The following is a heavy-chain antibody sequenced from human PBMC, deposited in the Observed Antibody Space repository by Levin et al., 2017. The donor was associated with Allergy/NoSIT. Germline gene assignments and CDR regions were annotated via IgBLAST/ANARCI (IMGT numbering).Heavy chain of an antibody. CDR3: ASGLYGSGSYWSGALVAYYYYGMDV. V-gene: IGHV4-34*01. D-gene: IGHD3-10*01. CDR1: GGSFSGYY. J-gene: IGHJ6*02. Sequence: PSETLSLTCAVYGGSFSGYYWSWIRQPPGKGLEWIGEINHSGSTNYNPSLKSRVTISVDTSKNQFSLKLSSVTAADTAVYYCASGLYGSGSYWSGALVAYYYYGMDVWGQGTTVTVSS. CDR2: INHSGST.